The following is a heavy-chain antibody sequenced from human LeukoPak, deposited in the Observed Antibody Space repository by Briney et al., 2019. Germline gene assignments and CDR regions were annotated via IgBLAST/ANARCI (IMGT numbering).Heavy chain of an antibody. D-gene: IGHD2-15*01. CDR2: IKQDGSEK. Sequence: GGSLRLSCAASGFTFSSYWMSWVRQAPGKGLEWVANIKQDGSEKYYVDSVKGRFTISRDNAKNSLYLQMNSLRAEDTALYYCARNGVVAYYYYMDVWGKGTTVTVSS. V-gene: IGHV3-7*03. J-gene: IGHJ6*03. CDR1: GFTFSSYW. CDR3: ARNGVVAYYYYMDV.